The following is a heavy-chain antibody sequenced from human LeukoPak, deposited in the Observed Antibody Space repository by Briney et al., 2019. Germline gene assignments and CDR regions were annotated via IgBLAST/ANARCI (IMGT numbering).Heavy chain of an antibody. CDR2: INHSGST. CDR3: ARDYDFWSGYPY. D-gene: IGHD3-3*01. V-gene: IGHV4-34*01. CDR1: GGSFSGYY. Sequence: SETLSLTCAVYGGSFSGYYWSWIRQPPGKGLEWIGEINHSGSTNYNPSLKSRVAMSVDTSKNQFSLKLSSVTAADTAVYYCARDYDFWSGYPYWGQGTLVTVSS. J-gene: IGHJ4*02.